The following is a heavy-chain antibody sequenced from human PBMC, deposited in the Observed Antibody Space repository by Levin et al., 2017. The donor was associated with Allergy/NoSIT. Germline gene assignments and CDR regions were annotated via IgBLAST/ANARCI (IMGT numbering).Heavy chain of an antibody. J-gene: IGHJ4*02. V-gene: IGHV3-30*03. CDR2: ISNDGTKK. CDR1: GFIFSNYG. Sequence: GESLKISCAASGFIFSNYGMHWVRQAPGKGLEWVAVISNDGTKKYYADSLTGRFTISRDNSKNTLNLQMSGLRPEDTAVYYCAGVDCGGGSCYAGFDYWGQGTLVTVSS. D-gene: IGHD2-15*01. CDR3: AGVDCGGGSCYAGFDY.